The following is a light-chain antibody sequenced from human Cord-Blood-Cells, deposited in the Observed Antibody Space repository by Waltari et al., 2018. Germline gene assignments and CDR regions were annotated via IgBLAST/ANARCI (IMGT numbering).Light chain of an antibody. V-gene: IGLV2-11*01. CDR2: DVS. CDR3: CSYAGSYTWV. CDR1: SNDVGGSNY. J-gene: IGLJ3*02. Sequence: QSALTQPRSVSGSPGQSVTISCTGTSNDVGGSNYVSWYQQHPGKAPKLMIDDVSKRPSGVPDRFSGSKSGNTASLTISGLQAEDEADYYCCSYAGSYTWVFGGGTKLTVL.